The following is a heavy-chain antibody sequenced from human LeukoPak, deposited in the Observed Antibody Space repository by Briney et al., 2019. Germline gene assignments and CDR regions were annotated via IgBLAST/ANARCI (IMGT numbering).Heavy chain of an antibody. V-gene: IGHV3-23*01. CDR2: ISGSCGST. CDR3: AKNCVAYCAGVFDM. CDR1: RCTFSSYA. J-gene: IGHJ3*02. Sequence: GGSLRLSCAASRCTFSSYAMSWLSQAPGKGLEWVSAISGSCGSTYYADSVKGRFTISRDNSKNTLFLEMNRLRGGDTAVYYCAKNCVAYCAGVFDMCGQGTMVTVSS. D-gene: IGHD2-21*01.